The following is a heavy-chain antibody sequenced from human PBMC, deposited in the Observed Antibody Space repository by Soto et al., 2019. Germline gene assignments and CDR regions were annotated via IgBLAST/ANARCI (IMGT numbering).Heavy chain of an antibody. CDR2: ISYDGSNK. V-gene: IGHV3-30-3*01. Sequence: AGGALRLSWAASGFTFSSYAMHWVRQAPGKGLEWVAVISYDGSNKYYADSVKGRFTISRDNSKNTLYLQMNSLRAEDTAVYYCARLSETVYWGQGTLVTVS. CDR3: ARLSETVY. CDR1: GFTFSSYA. J-gene: IGHJ4*02. D-gene: IGHD1-1*01.